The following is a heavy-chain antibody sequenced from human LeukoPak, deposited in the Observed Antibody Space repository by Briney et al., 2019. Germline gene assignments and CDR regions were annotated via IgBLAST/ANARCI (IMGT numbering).Heavy chain of an antibody. CDR1: GFTFSSYT. Sequence: GGSLRLSCAASGFTFSSYTMTWVRQAPGKGLEWVSAISGSGGSTYYADSVKGRFTISRDNSKNTLYLQMNSLRAEDTAVYYCAKSDIYSSTGSASYWGQGTLVTVSS. CDR2: ISGSGGST. J-gene: IGHJ4*02. V-gene: IGHV3-23*01. CDR3: AKSDIYSSTGSASY. D-gene: IGHD6-13*01.